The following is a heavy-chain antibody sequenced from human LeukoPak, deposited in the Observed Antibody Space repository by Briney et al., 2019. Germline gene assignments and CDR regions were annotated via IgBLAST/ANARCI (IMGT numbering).Heavy chain of an antibody. CDR3: ARDDSTGYLYFDH. V-gene: IGHV3-7*05. CDR1: GFTFSNHW. J-gene: IGHJ4*02. D-gene: IGHD3-22*01. Sequence: GGSLRLSCVASGFTFSNHWMSWVRQATGKGLEWVANVKEDGSEKYYVDSVKGRFTISRDNAKNSLYLQMNSLRAEDTAVYYCARDDSTGYLYFDHWGQGTLVTVSS. CDR2: VKEDGSEK.